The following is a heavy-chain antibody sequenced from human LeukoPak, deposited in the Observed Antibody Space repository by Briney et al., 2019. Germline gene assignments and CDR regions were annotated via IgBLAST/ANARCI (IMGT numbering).Heavy chain of an antibody. D-gene: IGHD1-26*01. V-gene: IGHV3-23*01. CDR1: GFTFSSYA. Sequence: GGSLRLSCAASGFTFSSYAMSWVRQAPGKELEWVSIISGSTSGTYYADSVKGRFTISRDNSKNTVYLQMNSLRAEDTALYYCAKGSGSTLYYFDYWGQGTLVTVSS. CDR2: ISGSTSGT. CDR3: AKGSGSTLYYFDY. J-gene: IGHJ4*02.